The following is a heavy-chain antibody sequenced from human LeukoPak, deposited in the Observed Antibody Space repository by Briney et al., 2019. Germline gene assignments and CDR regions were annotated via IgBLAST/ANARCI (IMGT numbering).Heavy chain of an antibody. D-gene: IGHD6-13*01. J-gene: IGHJ4*02. V-gene: IGHV4-39*01. CDR2: MYYSGNT. CDR3: ARAGAQGSAAGTFDY. CDR1: GGSISSSSYY. Sequence: SETLSLTCTVSGGSISSSSYYWGWIRQSPGKGLEWIGSMYYSGNTYYNPSLKSRVTISVDTSKNQFSLKLSSVTAADTAVYYCARAGAQGSAAGTFDYWGQGTLVTVSS.